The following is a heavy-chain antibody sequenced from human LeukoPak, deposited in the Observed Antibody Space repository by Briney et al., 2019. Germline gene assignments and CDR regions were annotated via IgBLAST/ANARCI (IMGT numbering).Heavy chain of an antibody. CDR1: GGSISSSSYY. Sequence: SETLSLTCTVSGGSISSSSYYWGWIRQPPGKGLEWIGSIYYSGSTYYSPSLESRVTISVDTSKNQFSLKLSSVTAADTAVYYCARQALWFFDHWGQGTLVTVSS. D-gene: IGHD2-21*01. V-gene: IGHV4-39*01. CDR3: ARQALWFFDH. CDR2: IYYSGST. J-gene: IGHJ4*02.